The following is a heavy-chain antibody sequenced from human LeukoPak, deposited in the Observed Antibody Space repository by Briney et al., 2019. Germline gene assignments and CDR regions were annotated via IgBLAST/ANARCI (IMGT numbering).Heavy chain of an antibody. J-gene: IGHJ5*02. D-gene: IGHD2-2*01. Sequence: SETLSLTCTVSGYSIRSGYYWAWIRQPPGKGLEWIGSSYHSGGTDYNPSLKSRITISVDTSKNQFSLKLSSVTAADTAVYYCARGQHCSSTSCLNWFDPWGQGTLVTVSS. CDR1: GYSIRSGYY. V-gene: IGHV4-38-2*02. CDR3: ARGQHCSSTSCLNWFDP. CDR2: SYHSGGT.